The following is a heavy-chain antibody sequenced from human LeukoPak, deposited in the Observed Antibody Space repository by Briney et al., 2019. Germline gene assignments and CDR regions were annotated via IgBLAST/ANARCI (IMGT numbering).Heavy chain of an antibody. D-gene: IGHD2-2*01. CDR1: GGSFSGYY. Sequence: KPSETLSLTCAVYGGSFSGYYWSWIRQPPGKGLEWIGYIYYSGSTNYNPSLKSRVTISVDTSKNQFSLKLSSVTAADTAVYYCARDQGGVVVPAAMRGYYYYGMDVWGQGTTVTVSS. CDR3: ARDQGGVVVPAAMRGYYYYGMDV. V-gene: IGHV4-59*01. J-gene: IGHJ6*02. CDR2: IYYSGST.